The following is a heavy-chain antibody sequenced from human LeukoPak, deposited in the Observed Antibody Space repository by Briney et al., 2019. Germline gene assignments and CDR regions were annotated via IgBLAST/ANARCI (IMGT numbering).Heavy chain of an antibody. Sequence: GGSLRLSCEASGFIFSGYWMSWVRQAPGKGLEWVANIKHDASEKHYVDSMKGRFTISRDNTKNSVYLQMDSLRVDDTAVYYCARGWDAGSSLWGQGTLVSVSS. CDR1: GFIFSGYW. V-gene: IGHV3-7*01. D-gene: IGHD3-10*01. J-gene: IGHJ4*02. CDR2: IKHDASEK. CDR3: ARGWDAGSSL.